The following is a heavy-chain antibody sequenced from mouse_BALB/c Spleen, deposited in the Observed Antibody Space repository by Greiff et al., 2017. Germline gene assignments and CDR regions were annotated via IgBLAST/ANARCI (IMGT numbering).Heavy chain of an antibody. J-gene: IGHJ4*01. Sequence: LVESGPELVRPGVSVKISCKGSGYTFTDYAMHWVKQSHAKSLEWIGVISTYYGNTNYNQKFKGKATMTVDKSSSTAYMELARLTSEDSAIYYCARGGAMDYWGQGTSVTVSS. V-gene: IGHV1-67*01. CDR1: GYTFTDYA. CDR2: ISTYYGNT. CDR3: ARGGAMDY.